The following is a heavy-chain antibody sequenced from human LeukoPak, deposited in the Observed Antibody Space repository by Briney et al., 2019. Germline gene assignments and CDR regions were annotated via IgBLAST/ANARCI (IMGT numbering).Heavy chain of an antibody. J-gene: IGHJ4*02. Sequence: SETLSLTCGVDGGSFSGYDWSWVRQPPGKGLEWIGNIYSGVPTYFNPSLKSRVIISVDTSKNQFSLNLTSVTAADTAMYYCVQTTGWPGFDYWGQGILVTVSS. CDR3: VQTTGWPGFDY. CDR1: GGSFSGYD. V-gene: IGHV4-4*09. CDR2: IYSGVPT. D-gene: IGHD1-1*01.